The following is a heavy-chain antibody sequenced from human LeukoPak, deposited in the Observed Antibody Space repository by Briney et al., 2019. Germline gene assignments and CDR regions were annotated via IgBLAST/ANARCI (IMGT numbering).Heavy chain of an antibody. CDR1: GFTFGDYA. D-gene: IGHD2-15*01. CDR3: TRVEYCSGGGCSSDY. V-gene: IGHV3-49*04. CDR2: ITSKAYGGTT. J-gene: IGHJ4*02. Sequence: GGSLRLSCTASGFTFGDYAMSWVRQAPGKGLEWVGFITSKAYGGTTEYAASVKGRSTISRDDSKSTAYLQMNSLKTEDTAVYYCTRVEYCSGGGCSSDYWGQGTLVTVSS.